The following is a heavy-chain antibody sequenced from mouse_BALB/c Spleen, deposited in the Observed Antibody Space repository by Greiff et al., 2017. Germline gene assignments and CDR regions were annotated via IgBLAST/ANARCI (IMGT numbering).Heavy chain of an antibody. CDR1: GFAFSSYD. V-gene: IGHV5-12-1*01. CDR3: ARGYGYDGHYYAMDY. J-gene: IGHJ4*01. Sequence: EVQVVESGGGLVKPGGSLKLSCAASGFAFSSYDMSWVRQTPGKRLEWVAYISSGGGSTYYPDTVKGRFTISRDNAKNTLYLQMSSLKSEDTAMYYCARGYGYDGHYYAMDYWGQGTSVTVSS. D-gene: IGHD2-2*01. CDR2: ISSGGGST.